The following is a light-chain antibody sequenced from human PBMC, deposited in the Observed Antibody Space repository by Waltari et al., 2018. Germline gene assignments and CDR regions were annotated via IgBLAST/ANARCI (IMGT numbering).Light chain of an antibody. CDR2: GAS. CDR1: QSVSSSY. CDR3: QQYGSSPLT. V-gene: IGKV3-20*01. Sequence: EILLTQSPGTLSLSPGEPATLYCRASQSVSSSYLAWYHQKPGQAPRLLIYGASSRATGIPDRFSGSGSGTDFTLTISRLEPEDFAVYYCQQYGSSPLTFGGGTKVEIK. J-gene: IGKJ4*01.